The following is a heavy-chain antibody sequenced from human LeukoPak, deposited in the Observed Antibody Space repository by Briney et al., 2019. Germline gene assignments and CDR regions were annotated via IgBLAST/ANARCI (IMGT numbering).Heavy chain of an antibody. V-gene: IGHV4-4*07. CDR3: TRAPGRFWLLDY. Sequence: SETLSLTCIISGGFISSYYCAWIRLSAGKGLEWIGRVHTSGSTDYNPSLKSRVTMSLDTSKNQFPLNLISVTAADTAVYYCTRAPGRFWLLDYWGQGSLVTVSS. D-gene: IGHD3-3*01. CDR1: GGFISSYY. CDR2: VHTSGST. J-gene: IGHJ4*02.